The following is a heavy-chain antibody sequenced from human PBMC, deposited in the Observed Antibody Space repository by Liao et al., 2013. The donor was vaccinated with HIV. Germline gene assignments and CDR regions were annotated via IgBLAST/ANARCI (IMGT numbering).Heavy chain of an antibody. J-gene: IGHJ5*02. Sequence: QLQLQESGPGLVKPSETLSLTCTVSGGSISSSSYYWGWIRQPPGKGLEWIGSIYYSGSTYLNPSLEGRVSLSIDTSQNRFSLTLTSVTAADTAVYYCVRDGVGYRDLGGLDPWGQGALVTVSS. D-gene: IGHD5-12*01. CDR1: GGSISSSSYY. V-gene: IGHV4-39*07. CDR3: VRDGVGYRDLGGLDP. CDR2: IYYSGST.